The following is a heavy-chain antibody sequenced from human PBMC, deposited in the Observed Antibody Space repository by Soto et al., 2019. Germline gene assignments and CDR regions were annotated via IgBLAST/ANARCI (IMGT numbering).Heavy chain of an antibody. Sequence: QVQLVQSGAEVKKPGASXXVXXKASGYTFTSYGISWVRQAPGQGLEWMGWISAYNGNTNYAQKLQGRVTMTTDTSTSTAYMELRSLRSDDTAVYYCARDLVVTATHWFDPWGQGTLVTVSS. V-gene: IGHV1-18*01. CDR3: ARDLVVTATHWFDP. D-gene: IGHD2-21*02. CDR2: ISAYNGNT. CDR1: GYTFTSYG. J-gene: IGHJ5*02.